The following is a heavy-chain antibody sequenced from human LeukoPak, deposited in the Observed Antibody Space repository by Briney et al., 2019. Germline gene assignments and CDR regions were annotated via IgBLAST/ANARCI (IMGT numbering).Heavy chain of an antibody. CDR1: GGSISSGTYY. Sequence: SETLSLTCAVSGGSISSGTYYWAWIRQPPGKGLEWIETISYSGSTYYNPSLKSRVTISVDKSKNQFSLRLSSVTAADTAVYYCARHGVAAAGFDYWGQGTLVTVSS. V-gene: IGHV4-39*01. J-gene: IGHJ4*02. D-gene: IGHD6-13*01. CDR3: ARHGVAAAGFDY. CDR2: ISYSGST.